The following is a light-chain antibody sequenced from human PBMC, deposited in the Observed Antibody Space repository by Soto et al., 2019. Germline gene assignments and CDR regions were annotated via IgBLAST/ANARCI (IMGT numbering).Light chain of an antibody. CDR1: SSDVGGYNY. CDR3: QSDDNNVSVI. CDR2: EVS. J-gene: IGLJ2*01. V-gene: IGLV2-8*01. Sequence: QSALTQPPSASGSPGQSVTISCTGTSSDVGGYNYVSWYQQHPGKAPKLVIYEVSKRPSGVPDRFSGSKSGNTASLTVSGLQAEDEADYYCQSDDNNVSVIFGGGTKLTVL.